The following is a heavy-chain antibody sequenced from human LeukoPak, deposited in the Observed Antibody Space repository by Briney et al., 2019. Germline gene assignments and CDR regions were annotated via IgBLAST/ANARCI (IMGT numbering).Heavy chain of an antibody. CDR2: ISGSGGNT. CDR1: GLTFSSYG. CDR3: AKADRDIVVVPDYYMDV. D-gene: IGHD2-2*01. Sequence: PGGSLRLSCAASGLTFSSYGMSWVRQAPGKGLEWVSAISGSGGNTYYADSVKGRFTISRDNSKNTLYLQMNSLRAEDTAVYYCAKADRDIVVVPDYYMDVWGKGTTVTVSS. V-gene: IGHV3-23*01. J-gene: IGHJ6*03.